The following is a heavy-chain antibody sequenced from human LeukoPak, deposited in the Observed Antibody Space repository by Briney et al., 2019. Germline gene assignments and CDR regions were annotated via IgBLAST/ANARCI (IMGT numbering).Heavy chain of an antibody. CDR3: AGETLAPSGVKYFHH. CDR2: LIPTFGST. J-gene: IGHJ1*01. V-gene: IGHV1-69*05. CDR1: GGTLTRYG. D-gene: IGHD6-13*01. Sequence: ASVKVSCKAFGGTLTRYGINWVRQAPGQGLEWRGRLIPTFGSTNYAQKFQGRVTITTDESTTTAYMGVSSLTSEDTAVYYCAGETLAPSGVKYFHHWGQGTLVTVSS.